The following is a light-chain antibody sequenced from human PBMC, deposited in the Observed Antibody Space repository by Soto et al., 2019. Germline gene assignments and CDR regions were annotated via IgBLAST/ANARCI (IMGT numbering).Light chain of an antibody. Sequence: QSVLTQSPSASASLGASVKLTCTLSSGQISNAIAWHQQQPEKGPRYLMKVTSEGSHSKGDGIPDRFSGSSSGAERYLTISSVQSEDEADYYCQTWGTGIQGVFGGGTKLTVL. CDR2: VTSEGSH. CDR1: SGQISNA. V-gene: IGLV4-69*01. J-gene: IGLJ3*02. CDR3: QTWGTGIQGV.